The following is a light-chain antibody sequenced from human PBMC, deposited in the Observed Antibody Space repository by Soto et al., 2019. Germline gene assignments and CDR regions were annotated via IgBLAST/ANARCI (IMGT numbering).Light chain of an antibody. V-gene: IGKV3D-20*02. CDR3: QQRSNWHT. CDR1: QSVSSSY. J-gene: IGKJ5*01. CDR2: GAS. Sequence: LTKSPGTVSLSPGERATLSCRASQSVSSSYLAWYQQKPGQAPRLLIYGASTRATGIPARFSGSGSGTDFTLTISSLEPEDFAVYYCQQRSNWHTFGQGTRLEIK.